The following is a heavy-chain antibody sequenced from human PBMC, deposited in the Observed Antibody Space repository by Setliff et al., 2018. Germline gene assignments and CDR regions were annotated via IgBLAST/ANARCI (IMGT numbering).Heavy chain of an antibody. CDR3: ARKGISALSGAFDM. D-gene: IGHD1-26*01. V-gene: IGHV4-4*07. CDR1: GGSISNYY. J-gene: IGHJ3*02. Sequence: PSETLSLTCTVSGGSISNYYWSWIRQPAGKGLEWIGRIYTGGSTNYNPSLKSRVTMSVDTSKNQFSLKLSSVTAADTAVYYCARKGISALSGAFDMWGQGTMVTVS. CDR2: IYTGGST.